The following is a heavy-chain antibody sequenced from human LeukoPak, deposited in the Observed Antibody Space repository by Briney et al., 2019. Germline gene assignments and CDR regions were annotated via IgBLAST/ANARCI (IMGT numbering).Heavy chain of an antibody. J-gene: IGHJ4*02. Sequence: GGSLRLSCAASGFTFSSYAMSWLRQAPGKGLEWVSAISGSGGSTYYADSVKGRFTISRDNSKNTLYLQMNSLRAEDTAVYYCATYSRSWYCFDYWGQGTLVTVSS. CDR1: GFTFSSYA. V-gene: IGHV3-23*01. CDR2: ISGSGGST. D-gene: IGHD6-13*01. CDR3: ATYSRSWYCFDY.